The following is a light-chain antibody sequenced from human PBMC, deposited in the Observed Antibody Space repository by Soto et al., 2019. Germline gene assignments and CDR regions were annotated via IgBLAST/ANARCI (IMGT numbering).Light chain of an antibody. Sequence: QSALTQPASVSGSPGQSITISCTETSSDVGNFNLVSWYQHYPGKAPKLIIYEGNKRPSGVSDRFSGSKSGNTASLTISGLQTEDEAEYYCCSYAGSNTLWVFGGGTKLTVL. CDR1: SSDVGNFNL. J-gene: IGLJ3*02. V-gene: IGLV2-23*01. CDR3: CSYAGSNTLWV. CDR2: EGN.